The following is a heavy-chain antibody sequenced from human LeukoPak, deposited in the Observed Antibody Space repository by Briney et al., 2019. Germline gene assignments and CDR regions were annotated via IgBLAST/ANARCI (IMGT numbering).Heavy chain of an antibody. CDR1: GGTFSSYA. Sequence: SVKVSCKASGGTFSSYAISWVRQAPGQGLEWMGGIIPIFGTANYAQKFQGRVTITADESTSTAYMELSSLRSGDTAVYYCARRGPFWSGYLAVYYYYYGMDVWGQGTTVTVSS. CDR2: IIPIFGTA. J-gene: IGHJ6*02. V-gene: IGHV1-69*01. CDR3: ARRGPFWSGYLAVYYYYYGMDV. D-gene: IGHD3-3*01.